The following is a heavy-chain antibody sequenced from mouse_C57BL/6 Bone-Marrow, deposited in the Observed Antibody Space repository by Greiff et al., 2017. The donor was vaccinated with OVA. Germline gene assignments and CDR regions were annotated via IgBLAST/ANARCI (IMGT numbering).Heavy chain of an antibody. CDR2: INPSNGGT. D-gene: IGHD1-1*01. CDR3: ARRGTTVVVDY. V-gene: IGHV1-53*01. J-gene: IGHJ2*01. Sequence: QVQLQQPGTELVKPGASVKLSCKASGYTFTSYWMHWVKQRPGQGLEWIGNINPSNGGTNYNEKFKGKATLTADKSSSTAYMELRSLTSEDSAVYFCARRGTTVVVDYWGQGTTLTVSS. CDR1: GYTFTSYW.